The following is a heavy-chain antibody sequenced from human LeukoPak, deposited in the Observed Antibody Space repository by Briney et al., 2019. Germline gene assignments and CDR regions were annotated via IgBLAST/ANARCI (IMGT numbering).Heavy chain of an antibody. CDR3: AKSSFCSGGSCYRFDY. Sequence: GGSLRLSCTASGFTFSSYVMSWGRQAPGKGLEWVSVISGSGGSTYYADSVKGRFTISRDNSKNTLYLQMNSPRAADTAVYYCAKSSFCSGGSCYRFDYWGQGTLVTVSS. V-gene: IGHV3-23*01. CDR1: GFTFSSYV. D-gene: IGHD2-15*01. CDR2: ISGSGGST. J-gene: IGHJ4*02.